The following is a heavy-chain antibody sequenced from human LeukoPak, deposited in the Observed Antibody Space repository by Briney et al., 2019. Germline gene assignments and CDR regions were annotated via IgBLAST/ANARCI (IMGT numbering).Heavy chain of an antibody. CDR2: IYPGDSDT. D-gene: IGHD3-10*01. J-gene: IGHJ6*03. V-gene: IGHV5-51*01. CDR1: GYSFTSYW. Sequence: GESLKISCQGSGYSFTSYWIGWVRQLPGKGLEWMGIIYPGDSDTRYSPSFQGQVTISADKSISTAYLQWSSLKASDTAMYYCARVDWFGELLFPYYMDVWGKGTTVTVSS. CDR3: ARVDWFGELLFPYYMDV.